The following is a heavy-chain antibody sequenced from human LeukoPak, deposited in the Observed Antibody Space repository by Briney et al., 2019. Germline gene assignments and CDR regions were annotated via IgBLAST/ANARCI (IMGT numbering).Heavy chain of an antibody. D-gene: IGHD3-3*01. CDR2: SYYSGST. Sequence: PSETLSLTCTVSGGSISSSSYYWGWIRQPPGKGLEWIGSSYYSGSTYYNPSLKSRLTISVDTSKNQYSLKLSSVTAADTAVYYCATSRVLRFNWFDPWGQGTLVTVSS. CDR3: ATSRVLRFNWFDP. V-gene: IGHV4-39*01. CDR1: GGSISSSSYY. J-gene: IGHJ5*02.